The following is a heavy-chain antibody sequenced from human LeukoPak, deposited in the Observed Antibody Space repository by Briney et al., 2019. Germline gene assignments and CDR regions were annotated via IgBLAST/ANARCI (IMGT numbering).Heavy chain of an antibody. CDR1: GGSISSSNY. CDR2: IYHSGST. D-gene: IGHD3-22*01. J-gene: IGHJ4*02. CDR3: ARESRYYDSSGYYWYFDY. Sequence: SESMSLTCAVSGGSISSSNYWSSVRQPPGKGLEWIGEIYHSGSTNYNASLKSRVTISVDKSKNHFSLKLSSVTAADTAVYYCARESRYYDSSGYYWYFDYWGQESVGTVSS. V-gene: IGHV4-4*02.